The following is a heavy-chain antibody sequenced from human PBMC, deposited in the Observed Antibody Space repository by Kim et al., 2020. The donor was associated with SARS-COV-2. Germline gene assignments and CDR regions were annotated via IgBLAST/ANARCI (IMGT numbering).Heavy chain of an antibody. V-gene: IGHV4-4*07. D-gene: IGHD2-2*01. CDR3: ARASCSSTSCYQIDP. J-gene: IGHJ5*02. Sequence: PALKRRVTMSVDTSKNQFSLKLRSVTAADTAVYYCARASCSSTSCYQIDPWGQGTLVTVSS.